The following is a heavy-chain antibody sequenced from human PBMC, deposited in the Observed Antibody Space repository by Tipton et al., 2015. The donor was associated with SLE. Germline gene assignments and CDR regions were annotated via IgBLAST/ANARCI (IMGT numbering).Heavy chain of an antibody. Sequence: SLRLSCAASGFTFDEYAMHWVRQAPGKGLEWVSSISWNSGIIDYADSVKGRFTISRDDAKNSVFLQMNSLRADDTAMYYCARRHYSGPFDHWGQGTLVTVSS. V-gene: IGHV3-9*01. CDR1: GFTFDEYA. CDR3: ARRHYSGPFDH. CDR2: ISWNSGII. D-gene: IGHD5-12*01. J-gene: IGHJ4*02.